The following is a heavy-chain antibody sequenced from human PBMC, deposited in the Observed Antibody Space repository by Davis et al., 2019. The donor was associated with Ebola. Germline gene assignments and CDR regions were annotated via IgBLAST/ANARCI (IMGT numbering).Heavy chain of an antibody. CDR2: IRSKANSYAT. Sequence: GESLKISCAAPGFTFSGSAMHWVRQASGKGLEWVGRIRSKANSYATAYAASVKGRFTISRDDSKNTAYLQMNSLKTEDTAVYYCTCSGPAGYWGQGTLVTVSS. V-gene: IGHV3-73*01. J-gene: IGHJ4*02. CDR3: TCSGPAGY. D-gene: IGHD2-15*01. CDR1: GFTFSGSA.